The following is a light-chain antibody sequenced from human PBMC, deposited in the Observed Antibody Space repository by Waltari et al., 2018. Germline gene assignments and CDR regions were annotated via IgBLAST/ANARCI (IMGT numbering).Light chain of an antibody. CDR2: AAS. Sequence: DIQMTQSPSSLSASVGDRVTITCRASQSIRNYLYWYQQKPGKAPNLLIYAASTLQSGVPSRFSGSGSGTDFTLTIGSLQPEDFATYYCQQSHTTPWTFGQGTKVEI. CDR1: QSIRNY. CDR3: QQSHTTPWT. J-gene: IGKJ1*01. V-gene: IGKV1-39*01.